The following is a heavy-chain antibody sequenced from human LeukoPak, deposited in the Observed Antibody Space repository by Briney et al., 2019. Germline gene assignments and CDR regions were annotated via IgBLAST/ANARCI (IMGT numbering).Heavy chain of an antibody. CDR1: GFTCSDHC. Sequence: GGSLRLSCAASGFTCSDHCMSWIRQAPGKGLEGVSYICRSSSYTNYADSVQGRFTISRDNAKNSLYLQMNSLRADDTAVYYCAREVRVVTAIGQGRPDYFDYWGQGTLVTVSS. CDR3: AREVRVVTAIGQGRPDYFDY. CDR2: ICRSSSYT. D-gene: IGHD2-21*02. V-gene: IGHV3-11*05. J-gene: IGHJ4*02.